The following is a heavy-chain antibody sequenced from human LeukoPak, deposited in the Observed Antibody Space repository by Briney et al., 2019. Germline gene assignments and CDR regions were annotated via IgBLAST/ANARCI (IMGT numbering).Heavy chain of an antibody. CDR2: IHYTGST. CDR3: ARYAAAGGPNWFDP. CDR1: GGSLSSSSYY. V-gene: IGHV4-61*01. J-gene: IGHJ5*02. D-gene: IGHD6-13*01. Sequence: SETLSLTCTVSGGSLSSSSYYWGWIRQPPGKGLEWIGWIHYTGSTHYNPSLKSRLTISIATSKNQFSLKVSSVTAADTAVYYCARYAAAGGPNWFDPWGQGTLVTVSS.